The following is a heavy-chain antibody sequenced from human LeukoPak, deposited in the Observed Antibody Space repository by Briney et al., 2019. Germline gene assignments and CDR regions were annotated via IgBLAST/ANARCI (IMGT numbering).Heavy chain of an antibody. CDR3: ARHAYCSSTSCYFDY. CDR2: MHHSGST. J-gene: IGHJ4*02. CDR1: GYSITNAYY. D-gene: IGHD2-2*01. V-gene: IGHV4-38-2*01. Sequence: PSETLSLTRAVSGYSITNAYYWGWIRQPPGKGLEWIGSMHHSGSTSYNPSLTSRVAISLDTSKNQFLLNLRFVTAADAAVYYCARHAYCSSTSCYFDYWGQGALVTVSS.